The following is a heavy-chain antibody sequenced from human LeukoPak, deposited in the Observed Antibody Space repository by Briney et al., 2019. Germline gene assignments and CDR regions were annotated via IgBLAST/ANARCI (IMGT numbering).Heavy chain of an antibody. Sequence: GGSLRLSRAASGFTFSSYDMHWVRQATGKGVEWVSAIGTAGDTYYPGSVKGRFTISRENAKNSLYLQMNSLRAGDTAVYYCARGGHCSSTSCYPDLDYWGQGTLVTVSS. CDR2: IGTAGDT. V-gene: IGHV3-13*01. CDR1: GFTFSSYD. D-gene: IGHD2-2*03. CDR3: ARGGHCSSTSCYPDLDY. J-gene: IGHJ4*02.